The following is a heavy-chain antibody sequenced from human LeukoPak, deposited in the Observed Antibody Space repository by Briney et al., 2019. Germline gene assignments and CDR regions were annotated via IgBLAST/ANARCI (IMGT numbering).Heavy chain of an antibody. D-gene: IGHD2-2*01. CDR1: GFTFTNSV. CDR2: IQFHGSDI. Sequence: GGSLRLSCAASGFTFTNSVMHWVRQAPGRGLEWVAFIQFHGSDIFYADSVEGRFTISRDNSKNTLYLQMNSLRPEDTAVYYCAKDNPIEKVPGLGPGSWGQGTLVTVSS. J-gene: IGHJ5*02. CDR3: AKDNPIEKVPGLGPGS. V-gene: IGHV3-30*02.